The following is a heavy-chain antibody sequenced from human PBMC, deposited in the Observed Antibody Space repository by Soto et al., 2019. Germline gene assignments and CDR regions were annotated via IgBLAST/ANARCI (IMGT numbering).Heavy chain of an antibody. Sequence: GGSLRLSCQASGFNFDNYGMHWVRQAPGKGLEWVAVITYDGSFQYYADSVKGRFTISGDNSKNTLSLHLNTLKPEDTAVYHCAKDRVGGTFYTPLAFWGQGTLVTVSS. V-gene: IGHV3-30*18. CDR1: GFNFDNYG. D-gene: IGHD1-7*01. CDR3: AKDRVGGTFYTPLAF. J-gene: IGHJ4*02. CDR2: ITYDGSFQ.